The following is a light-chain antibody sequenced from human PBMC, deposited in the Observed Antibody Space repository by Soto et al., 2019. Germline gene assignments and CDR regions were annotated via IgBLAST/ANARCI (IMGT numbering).Light chain of an antibody. CDR2: SNN. CDR3: PAWDGSLNGWV. J-gene: IGLJ3*02. CDR1: SSNLGSNS. Sequence: QSVLTQPPSASGTPGHRVISSCSGSSSNLGSNSANWYQQLPGTAPKVAIYSNNHRPSRITDQFSSYNAGSSASLAISGLKSEDEADYSCPAWDGSLNGWVFCRGTTLTV. V-gene: IGLV1-44*01.